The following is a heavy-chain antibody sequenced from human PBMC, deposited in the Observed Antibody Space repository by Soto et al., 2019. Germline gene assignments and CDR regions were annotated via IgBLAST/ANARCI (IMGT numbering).Heavy chain of an antibody. J-gene: IGHJ3*02. CDR1: GFTVSSNY. CDR2: IYSGGST. Sequence: GGSLRLSCAASGFTVSSNYMSWVRQAPGKGLEWVSVIYSGGSTYYADSVKGRFTISRHNSKNTLYLQMNSLRAEDTAVYYCARVGIDQQGGLNAFDIWGQGTMVTVSS. CDR3: ARVGIDQQGGLNAFDI. D-gene: IGHD2-2*01. V-gene: IGHV3-53*04.